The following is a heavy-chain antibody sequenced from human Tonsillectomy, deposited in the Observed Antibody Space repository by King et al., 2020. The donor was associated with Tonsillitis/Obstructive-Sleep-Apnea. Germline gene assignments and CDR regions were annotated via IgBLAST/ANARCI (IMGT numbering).Heavy chain of an antibody. J-gene: IGHJ4*02. CDR3: LTTDWDY. Sequence: QLVQSGGGLVKPGGSLRLSCAASGFTFRNPLMGWDPQGPGEGFGWGGRIKSKTDGGTRDYAAPWKGRFTISRDDSKNTLYLQMNSLKTEDTAVYYCLTTDWDYWGQGTLVTVSS. V-gene: IGHV3-15*01. CDR2: IKSKTDGGTR. CDR1: GFTFRNPL. D-gene: IGHD4-17*01.